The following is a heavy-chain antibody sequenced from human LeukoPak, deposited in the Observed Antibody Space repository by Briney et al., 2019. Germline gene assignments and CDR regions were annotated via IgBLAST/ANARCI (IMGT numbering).Heavy chain of an antibody. D-gene: IGHD6-19*01. CDR3: ARGWLVHGYFDY. CDR1: GGSFSGYY. Sequence: SETLSLTCAVYGGSFSGYYWSWIRQPPGKGLEWIGEINHSGSTNYNPSLKSRVTIPVDTSKNQFSLKLSSVTAADTAVYYCARGWLVHGYFDYWGQGTLVTVSS. J-gene: IGHJ4*02. CDR2: INHSGST. V-gene: IGHV4-34*01.